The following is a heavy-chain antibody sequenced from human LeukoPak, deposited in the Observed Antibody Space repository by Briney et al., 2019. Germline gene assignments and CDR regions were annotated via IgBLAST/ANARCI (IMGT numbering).Heavy chain of an antibody. CDR1: GFTVSSNY. V-gene: IGHV3-66*02. CDR3: ARVLVPPYYYYYYGMDV. CDR2: IYSGGST. Sequence: GSLRLSCAASGFTVSSNYMSWVRQAPGKGLEWVSVIYSGGSTYYADSVKGRFTISRDNSKNTLYLQMSSLRAEDTAVYYCARVLVPPYYYYYYGMDVWGQGTTVTVSS. J-gene: IGHJ6*02. D-gene: IGHD2-2*01.